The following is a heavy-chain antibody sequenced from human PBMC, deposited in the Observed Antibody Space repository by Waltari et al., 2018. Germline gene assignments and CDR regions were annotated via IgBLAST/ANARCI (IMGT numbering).Heavy chain of an antibody. D-gene: IGHD3-10*01. Sequence: EVQLVESGGGLVQPGGSLRLSCAASGFTFSSYSVNWVRQAPGKGLEWVKDIMSIRSTKYYADSRKGRFTISRDNAKKELYLNMNSLRAEDTAVYYCARDYKMGLPYYFDYWGQGTLVAVSS. V-gene: IGHV3-48*01. CDR2: IMSIRSTK. CDR3: ARDYKMGLPYYFDY. J-gene: IGHJ4*02. CDR1: GFTFSSYS.